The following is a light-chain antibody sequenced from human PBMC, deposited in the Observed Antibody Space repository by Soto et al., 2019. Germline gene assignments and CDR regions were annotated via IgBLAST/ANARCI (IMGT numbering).Light chain of an antibody. CDR1: QSVSSY. J-gene: IGKJ1*01. CDR3: QQHYIHWT. V-gene: IGKV3-11*01. CDR2: GAS. Sequence: EIVLTQSPATLSLSPGERATLSCRASQSVSSYLAWYQQKPGQAPRLLIYGASNRATGIPDRFSGSGSGTDFTLSISSLQPDDFATYYCQQHYIHWTFGQGTKVDIK.